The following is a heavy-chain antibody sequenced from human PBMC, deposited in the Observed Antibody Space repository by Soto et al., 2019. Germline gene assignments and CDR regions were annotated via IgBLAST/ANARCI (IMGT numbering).Heavy chain of an antibody. CDR1: GFTFSSYG. Sequence: GGSLRLSCAASGFTFSSYGMHWVRQAPGKGLEWVAVISYDGSNKYYADSVKGRFTISRDNSKNTLYLQMNSLRAEDTAVYYCACGPYSSSYEFDYWGQGTLVTVSS. CDR2: ISYDGSNK. J-gene: IGHJ4*02. V-gene: IGHV3-30*03. D-gene: IGHD6-6*01. CDR3: ACGPYSSSYEFDY.